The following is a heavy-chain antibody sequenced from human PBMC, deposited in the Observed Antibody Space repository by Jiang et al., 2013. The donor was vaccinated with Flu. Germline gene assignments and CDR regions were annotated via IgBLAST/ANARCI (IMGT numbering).Heavy chain of an antibody. D-gene: IGHD3-16*01. Sequence: PSQTLSLTCTVSGGSISSGSYSWNWVRQPPGKGLEWIGDIFHSGNTHYNVSLKSRVAISLDTSKNQFSLKLSSVTAADTAVYYCARHGGVLRLGYFDYWGQGTLVTVSS. CDR3: ARHGGVLRLGYFDY. V-gene: IGHV4-30-4*07. J-gene: IGHJ4*02. CDR1: GGSISSGSYS. CDR2: IFHSGNT.